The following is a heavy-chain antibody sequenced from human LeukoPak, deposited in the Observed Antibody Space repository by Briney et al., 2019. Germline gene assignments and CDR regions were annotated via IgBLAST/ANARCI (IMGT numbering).Heavy chain of an antibody. CDR1: GGSISSYY. D-gene: IGHD3-22*01. CDR2: IYYSGST. V-gene: IGHV4-59*08. CDR3: ARHETYYYDSSGYSSFDY. Sequence: SETLSLTCTVSGGSISSYYWSWIRQPPGKGLEWIGYIYYSGSTNYNPSLKSRVTISVDTSKNQFSLKLSSVTAAGTAVYYCARHETYYYDSSGYSSFDYWGQGTLVTVSS. J-gene: IGHJ4*02.